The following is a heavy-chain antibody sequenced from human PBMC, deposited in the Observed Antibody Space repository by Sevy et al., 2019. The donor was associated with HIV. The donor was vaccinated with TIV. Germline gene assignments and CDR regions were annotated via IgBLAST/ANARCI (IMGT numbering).Heavy chain of an antibody. Sequence: SETLSLTCAVYGGSFSGFYWSWIRQPPGQGLEWIGEIIPSGNTNYNPSLKSRATISIDTSKNQFSLKLKSVTAADTAMYFCARGQWEHQYWGQGTLVTVSS. D-gene: IGHD1-26*01. CDR2: IIPSGNT. CDR3: ARGQWEHQY. CDR1: GGSFSGFY. J-gene: IGHJ4*02. V-gene: IGHV4-34*01.